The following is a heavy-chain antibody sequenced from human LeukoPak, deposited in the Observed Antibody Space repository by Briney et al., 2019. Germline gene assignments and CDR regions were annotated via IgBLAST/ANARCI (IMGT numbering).Heavy chain of an antibody. CDR1: GYTFTSYY. D-gene: IGHD5-12*01. V-gene: IGHV1-18*04. CDR2: ISAYSLNT. CDR3: ASLHSGYFFDY. Sequence: GASVKVSCKASGYTFTSYYMHWVRQAPGQGLEWMGWISAYSLNTNYAQNFQGRVTMTTDTSTSTAYMELRSLRSDDTAVYYCASLHSGYFFDYWGQGTLVTVSS. J-gene: IGHJ4*02.